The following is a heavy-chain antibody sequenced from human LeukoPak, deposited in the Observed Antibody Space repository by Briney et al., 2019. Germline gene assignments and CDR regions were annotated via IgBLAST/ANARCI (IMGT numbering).Heavy chain of an antibody. CDR2: INHSGST. CDR1: GGSFSGYY. V-gene: IGHV4-34*01. J-gene: IGHJ4*02. CDR3: ARVEGTTVTFFDY. Sequence: SETLSLTCAVYGGSFSGYYWSWIRQPPGKGLEWIGEINHSGSTNYNPSLKSRVTISVDTSKNQFSLKLSSVTAADTAVYYCARVEGTTVTFFDYWGQGTLVTVSS. D-gene: IGHD4-17*01.